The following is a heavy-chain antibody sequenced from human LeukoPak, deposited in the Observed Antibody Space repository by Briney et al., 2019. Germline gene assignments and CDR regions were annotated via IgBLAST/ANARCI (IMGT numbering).Heavy chain of an antibody. Sequence: SGTLSLTCTVSGGSISSSSYYWGWIRQPPGTGLEWIGSIYYSGSTYYNPSLKSRVTISVDTSKNQFSLKLSSVAAADTAVYYCARDGRYCSGGSCYSDRFDPWGQGTLVTVSS. D-gene: IGHD2-15*01. J-gene: IGHJ5*02. CDR1: GGSISSSSYY. V-gene: IGHV4-39*07. CDR3: ARDGRYCSGGSCYSDRFDP. CDR2: IYYSGST.